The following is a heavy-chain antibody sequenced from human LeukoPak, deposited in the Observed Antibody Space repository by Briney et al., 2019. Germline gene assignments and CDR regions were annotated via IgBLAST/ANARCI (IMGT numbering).Heavy chain of an antibody. CDR2: IIPIFGTA. Sequence: SVKVSCKASGGTFSSYAISWVRQAPGQGLEWMGGIIPIFGTANYAQKFQGRVTITADESTSTAYMELSSLRSEDTAVYYCARLRATEDEPEALPATFDYWGQGTLVTVSS. J-gene: IGHJ4*02. CDR1: GGTFSSYA. D-gene: IGHD2-15*01. CDR3: ARLRATEDEPEALPATFDY. V-gene: IGHV1-69*01.